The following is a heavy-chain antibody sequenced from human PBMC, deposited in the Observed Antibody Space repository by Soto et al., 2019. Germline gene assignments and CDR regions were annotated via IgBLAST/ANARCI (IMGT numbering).Heavy chain of an antibody. V-gene: IGHV1-18*01. J-gene: IGHJ6*02. D-gene: IGHD3-3*01. CDR1: GYTFTSYG. CDR2: ISAYNGNT. Sequence: ASVKVSCKASGYTFTSYGISWVRQAPGQGLGWMGWISAYNGNTNYAQKLQGRVTMTTDTSTSTAYMELRSLRSDDTAVYYCTRHDSNYDFWSGSPPRYGMDVWGQGTTVTVS. CDR3: TRHDSNYDFWSGSPPRYGMDV.